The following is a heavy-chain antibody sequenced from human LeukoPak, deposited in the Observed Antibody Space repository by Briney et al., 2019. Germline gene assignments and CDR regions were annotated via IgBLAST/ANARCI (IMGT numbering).Heavy chain of an antibody. CDR2: ISYDGSNE. CDR3: AKISPSGVYYFDY. J-gene: IGHJ4*02. D-gene: IGHD3-10*01. V-gene: IGHV3-30*18. Sequence: GGSLRLSCAASGFTFSTYAMHWVRQAPGKGLEWVAVISYDGSNEYYADSVKGRFTISRDNSKNTLYLQMNSLRAEDTAVYYCAKISPSGVYYFDYWGQGTLVTVSS. CDR1: GFTFSTYA.